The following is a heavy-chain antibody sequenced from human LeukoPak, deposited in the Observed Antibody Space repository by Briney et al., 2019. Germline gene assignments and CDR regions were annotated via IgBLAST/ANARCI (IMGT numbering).Heavy chain of an antibody. Sequence: SETLSLTCTVSGGSISSYYWSWIRQPPGKGLEWIGYIYYSGSTYYNPSLKSRVTISVDTSKNQFSLKLSSVTAADTAVYYCARATDLVVVAASVVAFDIWGQGTMVTVSS. D-gene: IGHD2-15*01. CDR3: ARATDLVVVAASVVAFDI. CDR1: GGSISSYY. V-gene: IGHV4-59*12. CDR2: IYYSGST. J-gene: IGHJ3*02.